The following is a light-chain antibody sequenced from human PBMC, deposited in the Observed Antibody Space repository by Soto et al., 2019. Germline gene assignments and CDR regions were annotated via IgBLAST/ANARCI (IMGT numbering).Light chain of an antibody. V-gene: IGLV1-40*01. J-gene: IGLJ3*02. Sequence: QSVLTQPPSVSGAPGHTVTISCSGSSSNIGAGYDVHWYQQVPGTAPKLLIYGIDNRPSGVPDRFSGSKSGTSASLAITGLQTEDEADYYCQSYDSRLSGSNCVFGGGTKLTVL. CDR2: GID. CDR1: SSNIGAGYD. CDR3: QSYDSRLSGSNCV.